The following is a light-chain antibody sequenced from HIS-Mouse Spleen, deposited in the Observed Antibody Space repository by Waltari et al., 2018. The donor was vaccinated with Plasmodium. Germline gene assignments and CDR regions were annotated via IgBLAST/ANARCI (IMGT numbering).Light chain of an antibody. Sequence: QSALTPPASVSGSPGQSITLSCTGTRIDVGSYNLVSWYQQHPGKAPKLMIYEGSKRPSGVSNRFSGSKSGNTASLTISGLQAEDEADYYCCSYAGSSTFVVFGGGTKLTVL. CDR2: EGS. J-gene: IGLJ2*01. CDR1: RIDVGSYNL. V-gene: IGLV2-23*03. CDR3: CSYAGSSTFVV.